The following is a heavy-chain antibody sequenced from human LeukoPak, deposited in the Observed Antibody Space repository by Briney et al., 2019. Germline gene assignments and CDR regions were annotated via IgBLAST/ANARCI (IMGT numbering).Heavy chain of an antibody. CDR2: INPNSGGT. CDR3: ARVYCGGDCYLGAFDI. Sequence: ASVKVSCKASGYTFTGYYMHWVRQAPGQGLEWMGWINPNSGGTNYAQKLQGRVTMTRDTSISTAYMELSRLRSDDTAVYYCARVYCGGDCYLGAFDIWGQGTMVTVSS. D-gene: IGHD2-21*01. J-gene: IGHJ3*02. CDR1: GYTFTGYY. V-gene: IGHV1-2*02.